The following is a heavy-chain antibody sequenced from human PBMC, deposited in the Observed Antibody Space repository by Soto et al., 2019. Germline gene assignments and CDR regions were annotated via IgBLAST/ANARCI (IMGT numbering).Heavy chain of an antibody. Sequence: SETLSLTCTVSCVSINNHYWRCIRQPPGKGLEWIGSIYYSGSTYYNPSLKSRVTISVDTSKNQFSLKLSSVTAADTAVYYCARQWRSSWDYYYYGMDVWGQGTTVTVSS. CDR2: IYYSGST. CDR1: CVSINNHY. V-gene: IGHV4-59*05. J-gene: IGHJ6*02. CDR3: ARQWRSSWDYYYYGMDV. D-gene: IGHD6-13*01.